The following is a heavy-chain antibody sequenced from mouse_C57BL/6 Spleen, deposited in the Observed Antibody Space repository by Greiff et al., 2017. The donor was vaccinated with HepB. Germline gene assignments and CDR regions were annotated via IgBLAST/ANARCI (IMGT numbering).Heavy chain of an antibody. J-gene: IGHJ2*01. CDR1: GYTFTSYW. Sequence: QVQLKQPGAELVKPGASVKLSCKASGYTFTSYWMQWVKQRPGQGLEWIGEIDPSDSYTNYNQKFKGKATLTVDTSSSTAYMQLSSLTSEDSAVYYCARRGLGRDYFDYWGQGTTLTVSS. CDR2: IDPSDSYT. CDR3: ARRGLGRDYFDY. V-gene: IGHV1-50*01. D-gene: IGHD4-1*01.